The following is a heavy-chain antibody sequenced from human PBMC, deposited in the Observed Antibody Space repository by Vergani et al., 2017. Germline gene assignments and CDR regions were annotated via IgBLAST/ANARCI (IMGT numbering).Heavy chain of an antibody. CDR1: GYTFTAYY. V-gene: IGHV1-46*03. CDR3: AREPPLTGFFDY. D-gene: IGHD3-9*01. CDR2: ISPDGFST. Sequence: QVQLVQSGAEVGKPGASVKISCKASGYTFTAYYIHWVRQAPEQGLEWVGVISPDGFSTFCAQKFQGRVTITRDTSTSTVYVEVTSLRSDDTAVYYCAREPPLTGFFDYWGQGTLVTVSS. J-gene: IGHJ4*02.